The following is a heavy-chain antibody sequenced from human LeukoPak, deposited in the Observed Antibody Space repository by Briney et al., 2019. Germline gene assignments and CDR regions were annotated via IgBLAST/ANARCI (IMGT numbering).Heavy chain of an antibody. CDR3: AKDLGDIVVIPAAIPYGAFDI. V-gene: IGHV3-30*02. CDR1: GYAFSGDW. Sequence: GGSLRLSCKGSGYAFSGDWMHWVRQAPGKGLEWVAFIRYDGSNKYYADSVKGRFTISRDNSKNTLYLQMNSLRAEDTAVYYCAKDLGDIVVIPAAIPYGAFDIWGQGTMVTVSS. J-gene: IGHJ3*02. D-gene: IGHD2-2*01. CDR2: IRYDGSNK.